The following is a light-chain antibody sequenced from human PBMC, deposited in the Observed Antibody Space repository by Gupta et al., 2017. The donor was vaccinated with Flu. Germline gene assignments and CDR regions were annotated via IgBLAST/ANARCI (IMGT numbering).Light chain of an antibody. Sequence: LIITCALASGSVATSYHPSCYQQHPAHPHRLLVYNKNTRSAGVPDRVSASILGNNAAPPTTGAQADDDSDDYCVQSMGSGNWLFGGGTKLTVL. CDR1: SGSVATSYH. CDR2: NKN. J-gene: IGLJ3*02. V-gene: IGLV8-61*01. CDR3: VQSMGSGNWL.